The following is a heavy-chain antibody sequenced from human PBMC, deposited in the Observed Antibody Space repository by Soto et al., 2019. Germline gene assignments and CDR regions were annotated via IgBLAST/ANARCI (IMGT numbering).Heavy chain of an antibody. V-gene: IGHV4-38-2*01. D-gene: IGHD6-19*01. CDR1: GYSINSGYY. CDR2: IFHSGNT. CDR3: AGHYSSGSRNWFDP. J-gene: IGHJ5*02. Sequence: PSETLSLTCAVSGYSINSGYYWGWIREPPGKGLEWIGSIFHSGNTYYDPSLRSRVTISVDTSKNQFSLKLSSVTAADTAVFYCAGHYSSGSRNWFDPWGQGTLVTVSS.